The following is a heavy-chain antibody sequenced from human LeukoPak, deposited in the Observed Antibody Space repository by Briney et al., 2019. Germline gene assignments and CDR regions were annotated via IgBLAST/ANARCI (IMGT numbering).Heavy chain of an antibody. Sequence: ASVKVSCKASGYTFTGYYMHWVRQAPGQGLEWMGWISLYNGNTNYAQKLQGRVTMTTDTSTSTAYMELRSLRSDDTAVYYCARVGGTSWYQLTPYYYYYYMDVWGQGTLVTVSS. J-gene: IGHJ6*03. CDR2: ISLYNGNT. CDR1: GYTFTGYY. V-gene: IGHV1-18*04. D-gene: IGHD2-2*01. CDR3: ARVGGTSWYQLTPYYYYYYMDV.